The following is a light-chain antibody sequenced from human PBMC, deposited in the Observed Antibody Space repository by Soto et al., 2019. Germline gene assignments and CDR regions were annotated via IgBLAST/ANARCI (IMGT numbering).Light chain of an antibody. CDR3: QHYNNWPPWT. V-gene: IGKV3-15*01. J-gene: IGKJ1*01. Sequence: EIVLTQSPRTLSLSPGESATLSFRASQSVSSTLAWYQQKPGQAPWLLIYGASTRVTGVPARFSGSGSGTEFILIISSLQSEDFAVYYCQHYNNWPPWTSGQRIKVDI. CDR2: GAS. CDR1: QSVSST.